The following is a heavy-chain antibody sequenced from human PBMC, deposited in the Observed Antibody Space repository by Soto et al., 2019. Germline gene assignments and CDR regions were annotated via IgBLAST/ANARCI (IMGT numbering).Heavy chain of an antibody. Sequence: PGGSLRLSCAASGFTFSSYAMRWVRQAPGKGLEWVSAISGGGVSTYYADSVKGRFTISRDNSKNTLYLQMNNLRAEDTAIYYCAKDFPLGASEVWGQGTLVTVSS. CDR3: AKDFPLGASEV. CDR1: GFTFSSYA. J-gene: IGHJ4*02. CDR2: ISGGGVST. D-gene: IGHD3-16*01. V-gene: IGHV3-23*01.